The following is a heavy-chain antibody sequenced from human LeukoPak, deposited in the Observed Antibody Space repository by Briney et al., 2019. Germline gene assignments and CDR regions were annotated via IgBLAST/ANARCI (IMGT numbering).Heavy chain of an antibody. V-gene: IGHV3-30*03. J-gene: IGHJ4*02. CDR1: GFTFSSYG. CDR2: ISYDEANT. Sequence: GGSLRLSCAASGFTFSSYGIHWVRQAPGKGLEWLAVISYDEANTYYADSVKGRFTISRDNSKNTVFLQMNSLRVEDTAVYYCSSATSMTTVTTVYWGQGTLVTVSS. CDR3: SSATSMTTVTTVY. D-gene: IGHD4-17*01.